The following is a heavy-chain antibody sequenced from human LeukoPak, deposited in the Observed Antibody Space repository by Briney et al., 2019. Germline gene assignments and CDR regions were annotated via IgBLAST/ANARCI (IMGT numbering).Heavy chain of an antibody. V-gene: IGHV1-2*02. CDR3: ARGWAYGSGRDAGMDV. CDR1: GYTFTDYY. D-gene: IGHD3-10*01. Sequence: ASVKVSCKASGYTFTDYYMHWVRQAPGQGLEWMGWINPDSGGTNYAQKFQGRVTVTRDTSISTAYMELSRLRSDDTAVYYCARGWAYGSGRDAGMDVWGQGTTVTVSS. J-gene: IGHJ6*02. CDR2: INPDSGGT.